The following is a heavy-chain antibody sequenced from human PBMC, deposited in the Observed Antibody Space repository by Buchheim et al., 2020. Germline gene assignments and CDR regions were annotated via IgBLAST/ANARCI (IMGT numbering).Heavy chain of an antibody. V-gene: IGHV3-30*18. D-gene: IGHD6-19*01. CDR1: GFTFSSYG. CDR3: AKDSFPSGWYTVGRYYGMDV. J-gene: IGHJ6*02. Sequence: QVQLVESGGGVVQPGRSLRLSCAASGFTFSSYGMHWVRQAPGKGLEWVAVISYDGSNKYYAGSVKGRFTISRDNSKNTLYLQMNSLRAEDTAVYYCAKDSFPSGWYTVGRYYGMDVWGQGTT. CDR2: ISYDGSNK.